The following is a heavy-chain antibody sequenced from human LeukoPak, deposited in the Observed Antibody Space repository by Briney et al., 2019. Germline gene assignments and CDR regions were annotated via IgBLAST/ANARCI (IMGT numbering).Heavy chain of an antibody. Sequence: ASVKVSCKASGYSFISYGFSWVRQVPGQGLEWMGWSSPYNGNANYAQKFQGRVTMTTDTSTSTAYMEVRSLKSDDTAVYYCARDKKYSSSDRYFQHWGQGTLVTVS. CDR1: GYSFISYG. J-gene: IGHJ1*01. CDR2: SSPYNGNA. D-gene: IGHD4-11*01. CDR3: ARDKKYSSSDRYFQH. V-gene: IGHV1-18*01.